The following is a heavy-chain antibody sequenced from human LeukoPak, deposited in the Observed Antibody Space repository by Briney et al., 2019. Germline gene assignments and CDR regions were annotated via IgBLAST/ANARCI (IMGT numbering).Heavy chain of an antibody. CDR2: ISSSGSTI. CDR3: AREVMTTTGYFDY. V-gene: IGHV3-48*03. D-gene: IGHD3-16*01. Sequence: GGSLRLSCAASGFTFSSYEMNWVRQAPGKGLEWVSYISSSGSTIYYADSAKGRFTISRDNAKNSLYLQMNSLRAEDTAVYYCAREVMTTTGYFDYWGQGTLVTVSS. J-gene: IGHJ4*02. CDR1: GFTFSSYE.